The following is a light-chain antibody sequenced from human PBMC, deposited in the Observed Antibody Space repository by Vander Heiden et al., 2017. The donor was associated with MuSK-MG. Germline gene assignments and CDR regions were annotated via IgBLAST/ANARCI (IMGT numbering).Light chain of an antibody. CDR2: GTS. V-gene: IGKV1-NL1*01. CDR3: QQDYSIPYS. Sequence: DVQMTQSPTSLSASVGDRVTIACRASQGIYNSLAWYQQRPGEAPRLLLYGTSRLESGVPSRLSGSGSGTDYTLTISSLRPEDFATYYCQQDYSIPYSFGQGTKLEIK. J-gene: IGKJ2*03. CDR1: QGIYNS.